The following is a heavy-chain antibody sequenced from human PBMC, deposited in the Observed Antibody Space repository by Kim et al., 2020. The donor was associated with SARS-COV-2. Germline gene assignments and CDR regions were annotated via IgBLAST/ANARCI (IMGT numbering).Heavy chain of an antibody. D-gene: IGHD3-22*01. Sequence: GGSLRLSCAASGFTFSNYDMSWIRQAPGKGLEWVSSISGSRGSTFYADSVKGRFTISRDNSKSTLYLQMNSLRGDDTAEYYCAKRERPTYYFDSHGYFFGYWGQGTLVTVSS. CDR3: AKRERPTYYFDSHGYFFGY. J-gene: IGHJ4*02. V-gene: IGHV3-23*01. CDR2: ISGSRGST. CDR1: GFTFSNYD.